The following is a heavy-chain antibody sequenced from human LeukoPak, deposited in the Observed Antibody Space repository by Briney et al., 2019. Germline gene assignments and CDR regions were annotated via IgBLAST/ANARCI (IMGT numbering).Heavy chain of an antibody. CDR2: IYLGDSDT. J-gene: IGHJ4*02. D-gene: IGHD1-1*01. CDR3: VRHRNWNYDY. Sequence: GESLKISCKGSGYSFATYFIGWVRQVPGKGLEWMGIIYLGDSDTRYSPSFQGQVTISADKSINTAYLQWSSLKASDTAMYYCVRHRNWNYDYWGQGTLVTVSS. V-gene: IGHV5-51*01. CDR1: GYSFATYF.